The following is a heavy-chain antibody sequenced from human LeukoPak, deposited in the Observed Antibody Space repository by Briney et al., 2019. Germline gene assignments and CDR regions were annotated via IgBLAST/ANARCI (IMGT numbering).Heavy chain of an antibody. Sequence: GGSLRLSCAASGFTFSSYSMNWVRQAPGKGLEWVSYISSSSSTIYYADSVKGRFTIPRDNAKNSLYLQMNSLRAEDTAVYYCASPDFWSATGFDYWGQGTLVTVSS. V-gene: IGHV3-48*04. CDR2: ISSSSSTI. CDR3: ASPDFWSATGFDY. J-gene: IGHJ4*02. D-gene: IGHD3-3*01. CDR1: GFTFSSYS.